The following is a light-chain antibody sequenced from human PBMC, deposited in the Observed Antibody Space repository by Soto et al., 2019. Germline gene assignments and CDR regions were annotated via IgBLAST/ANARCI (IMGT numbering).Light chain of an antibody. CDR1: QSVSSNY. V-gene: IGKV3-20*01. Sequence: DIVLPQSPGTLSLSPGERATLSCRASQSVSSNYLAWYQQKPGQAPRLLIYGASTRATGVPDRFSGSGSGTDFTLTISRLEPEDFAVYYCQQYGSSRIAFGQGTRLEI. CDR3: QQYGSSRIA. J-gene: IGKJ5*01. CDR2: GAS.